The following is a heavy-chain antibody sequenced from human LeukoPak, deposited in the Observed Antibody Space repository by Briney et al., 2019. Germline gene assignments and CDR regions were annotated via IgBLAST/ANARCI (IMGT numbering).Heavy chain of an antibody. Sequence: TLSLTCAVYGGSFSGYYWSWIRQPPGKGLEWIGEINHSGSTNYNPSLKSRVTISVDTSKNQFSLKLSSVTAADTAVYYCARDRSSSSSNPWFDPWGQGTLVTVSS. J-gene: IGHJ5*02. D-gene: IGHD6-6*01. CDR1: GGSFSGYY. V-gene: IGHV4-34*09. CDR3: ARDRSSSSSNPWFDP. CDR2: INHSGST.